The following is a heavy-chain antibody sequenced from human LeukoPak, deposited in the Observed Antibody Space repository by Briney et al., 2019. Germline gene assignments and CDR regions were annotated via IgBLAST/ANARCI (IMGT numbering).Heavy chain of an antibody. CDR2: ISSSSYI. Sequence: GGSLRLSCAASGFTFSSYSMNWVRQAPGKGLEWVSSISSSSYIYYADSVKGRFTISRDNAKNSLYLQMNSLRAEDTAVYYCARDPEPGIAVAGTGSDWFDPWGQGTLVTVSS. D-gene: IGHD6-19*01. CDR3: ARDPEPGIAVAGTGSDWFDP. J-gene: IGHJ5*02. V-gene: IGHV3-21*01. CDR1: GFTFSSYS.